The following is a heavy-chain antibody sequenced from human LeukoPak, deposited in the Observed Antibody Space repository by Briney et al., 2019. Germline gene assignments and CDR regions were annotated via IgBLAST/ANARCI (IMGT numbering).Heavy chain of an antibody. CDR3: ARGYQHQVFGSSWYDFDY. CDR2: TYYRSKWYN. V-gene: IGHV6-1*01. Sequence: SQTLSLTCAISGDSVSSNSAAWNWIRQSPSRGLEWLGRTYYRSKWYNDYAVSVKSRITINSDTSENQFSLHLNSVTPEDTGVYYCARGYQHQVFGSSWYDFDYWGQGTLVTVSS. CDR1: GDSVSSNSAA. D-gene: IGHD6-13*01. J-gene: IGHJ4*02.